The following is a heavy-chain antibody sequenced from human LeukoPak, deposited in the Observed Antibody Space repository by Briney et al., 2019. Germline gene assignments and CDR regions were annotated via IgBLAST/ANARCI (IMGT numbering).Heavy chain of an antibody. CDR3: ASGGLRSSSDY. Sequence: VASMKVSCKASGYTFTSYAITWVRQAPGQGLEWLGWISAYNGNSNYAQRLQGRVTMTTDTSTSTAYMELRSLRSDDTAVYYCASGGLRSSSDYWGQGTLVTVSS. J-gene: IGHJ4*02. CDR1: GYTFTSYA. D-gene: IGHD6-6*01. CDR2: ISAYNGNS. V-gene: IGHV1-18*01.